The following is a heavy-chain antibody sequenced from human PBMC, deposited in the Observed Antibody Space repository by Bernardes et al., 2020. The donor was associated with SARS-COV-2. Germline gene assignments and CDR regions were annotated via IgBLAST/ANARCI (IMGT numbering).Heavy chain of an antibody. CDR2: IKSKNEGGTT. D-gene: IGHD5-18*01. Sequence: GGSLRLSCAASGFIFTNYWMNWVRQAPGKGLEWVGRIKSKNEGGTTNYAAPVKGRFTISRDDSKNTVYLQMDSLKSEDTGVYRCKTDQWIQLWSSHEVELDYNGMDVWGQGTTVTVS. V-gene: IGHV3-15*01. CDR1: GFIFTNYW. J-gene: IGHJ6*02. CDR3: KTDQWIQLWSSHEVELDYNGMDV.